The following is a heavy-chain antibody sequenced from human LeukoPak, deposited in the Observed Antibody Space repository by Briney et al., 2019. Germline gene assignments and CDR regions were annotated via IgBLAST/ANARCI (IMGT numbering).Heavy chain of an antibody. V-gene: IGHV3-9*01. CDR1: GFTFDDYA. J-gene: IGHJ3*02. CDR2: ISWNSGSI. Sequence: PGGSLRLSCAASGFTFDDYAMHWVRQAPGKGLEWVSGISWNSGSIGYADSVKGRFTISRDNAKNSLYLQMSSLRVEDTAVYFCARDNGYYSDSRDAFDIWGQGTMVTVSS. D-gene: IGHD3-22*01. CDR3: ARDNGYYSDSRDAFDI.